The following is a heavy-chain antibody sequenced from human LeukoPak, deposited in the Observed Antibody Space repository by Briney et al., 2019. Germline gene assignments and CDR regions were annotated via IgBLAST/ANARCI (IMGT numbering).Heavy chain of an antibody. Sequence: KPSETLSLTCAVYGGSFSGYYWSWIRQPPGKGLEWIGEINHSGSTNYNPSLKSRVTISVDTSKNQFSLKLSSVTAADTAVYYCARARITIFGVARRCYFDYWGQGTLVTVSS. CDR1: GGSFSGYY. CDR2: INHSGST. J-gene: IGHJ4*02. D-gene: IGHD3-3*01. V-gene: IGHV4-34*01. CDR3: ARARITIFGVARRCYFDY.